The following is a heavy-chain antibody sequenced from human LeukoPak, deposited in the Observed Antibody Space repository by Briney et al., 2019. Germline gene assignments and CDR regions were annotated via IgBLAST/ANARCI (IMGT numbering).Heavy chain of an antibody. CDR1: GGTFSSYA. Sequence: GASVKVSCKASGGTFSSYAISWVRQAPGQGLEWMGRIIPILGIANYAQKFQGRVTITADKSTSTAYMELSSLRSEDTAVYYCARGRVTVTPPDYWGQGILVTVSS. V-gene: IGHV1-69*04. CDR2: IIPILGIA. D-gene: IGHD4-23*01. CDR3: ARGRVTVTPPDY. J-gene: IGHJ4*02.